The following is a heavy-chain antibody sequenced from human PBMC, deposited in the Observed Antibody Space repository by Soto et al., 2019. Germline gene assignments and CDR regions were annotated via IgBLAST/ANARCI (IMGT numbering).Heavy chain of an antibody. D-gene: IGHD6-13*01. CDR2: INPNSGGT. V-gene: IGHV1-2*02. Sequence: ASVKVSCKASGYSLSGYYLHWVRQAPGQGPEWMGWINPNSGGTKYVQKFQGRVTMTRDTSISTVNLKLSRLRSDDTAVYYCARGWGIAAPGPNWFDPWGQGTLVTVSS. CDR3: ARGWGIAAPGPNWFDP. J-gene: IGHJ5*02. CDR1: GYSLSGYY.